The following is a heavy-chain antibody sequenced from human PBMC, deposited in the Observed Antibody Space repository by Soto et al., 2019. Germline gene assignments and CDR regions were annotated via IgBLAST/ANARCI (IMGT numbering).Heavy chain of an antibody. Sequence: SETLSLTCAVYGGSFSGYYWSWIRQPPGKGLEWIGEINHSGSTNYNPSLKSRVTISVDTSKNQFSLKLSSVTAADTAVYYCARGLKSGLQLENYFDYWGQGTVVTAPQ. CDR1: GGSFSGYY. CDR3: ARGLKSGLQLENYFDY. D-gene: IGHD1-1*01. CDR2: INHSGST. V-gene: IGHV4-34*01. J-gene: IGHJ4*02.